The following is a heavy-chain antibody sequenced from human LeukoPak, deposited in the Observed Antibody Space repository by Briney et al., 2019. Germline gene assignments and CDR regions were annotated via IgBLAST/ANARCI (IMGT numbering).Heavy chain of an antibody. CDR1: GFTFTDAW. CDR2: IKSKTDGGTT. CDR3: TTYQTNGWF. J-gene: IGHJ4*02. D-gene: IGHD6-19*01. V-gene: IGHV3-15*01. Sequence: GGSLRLSCAASGFTFTDAWINWVRLAPGKGLEWVGRIKSKTDGGTTDYAAPVKGRFSISRDDSKNTVYLQMNSLKTEDTAVYHCTTYQTNGWFWGQGALVTVSS.